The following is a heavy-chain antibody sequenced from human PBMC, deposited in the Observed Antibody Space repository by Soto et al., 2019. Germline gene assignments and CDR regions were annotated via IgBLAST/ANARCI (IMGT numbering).Heavy chain of an antibody. V-gene: IGHV3-33*01. CDR1: GFTFSSYA. CDR2: IWYDGSHT. J-gene: IGHJ4*02. D-gene: IGHD3-3*01. CDR3: AREERFLEWTIDH. Sequence: QVQLVESGGGVVQSGRSPRLSCAASGFTFSSYAMHWVRQAPGKGLEWVAVIWYDGSHTFYADSVKGRFTISRDNSNNTLYLQMYSLRADDTAVYYCAREERFLEWTIDHWGQGTLVTVSS.